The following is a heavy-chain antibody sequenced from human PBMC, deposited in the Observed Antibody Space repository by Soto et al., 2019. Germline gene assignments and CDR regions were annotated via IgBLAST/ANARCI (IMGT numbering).Heavy chain of an antibody. Sequence: GGALRLFCAASAFTFSSYAMTWVRQSPGKGLEWVSTISSSGASTYYADSVKGRFTISRDNSKNTLYLQMNSLSAEDTAVYYCAKTSNGYPYYLDYWGQLGLVTVS. CDR3: AKTSNGYPYYLDY. D-gene: IGHD3-22*01. V-gene: IGHV3-23*01. CDR2: ISSSGAST. J-gene: IGHJ4*02. CDR1: AFTFSSYA.